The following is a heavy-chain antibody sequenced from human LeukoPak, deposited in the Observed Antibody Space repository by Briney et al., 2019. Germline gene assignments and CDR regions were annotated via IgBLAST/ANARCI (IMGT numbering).Heavy chain of an antibody. V-gene: IGHV4-59*01. D-gene: IGHD3-9*01. J-gene: IGHJ2*01. CDR2: IYYTGST. Sequence: PSETLSLTCTVSGVSISDYYWSWVRQPPGKGLGWIGYIYYTGSTNYNPSLKSRVTMSLDTSKNQFSLNLRSVTATDTAVYYCARRTYYDTLTGYNYWYFDLWGRGTLVTVSS. CDR1: GVSISDYY. CDR3: ARRTYYDTLTGYNYWYFDL.